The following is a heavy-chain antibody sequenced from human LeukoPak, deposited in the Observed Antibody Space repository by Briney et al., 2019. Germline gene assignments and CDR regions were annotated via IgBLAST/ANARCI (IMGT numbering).Heavy chain of an antibody. Sequence: PSETLSLTCTVSGGSTSPYHWGWIRQPPGKGLEWTGYIYYSGSTNYNPSLKSRVTISVDTSKNQFSLKLSSVTAADTAVYYCARQTGGYYDSSGYYYGRVNWFDPWGQGTLVTVSS. CDR2: IYYSGST. V-gene: IGHV4-59*01. J-gene: IGHJ5*02. CDR3: ARQTGGYYDSSGYYYGRVNWFDP. CDR1: GGSTSPYH. D-gene: IGHD3-22*01.